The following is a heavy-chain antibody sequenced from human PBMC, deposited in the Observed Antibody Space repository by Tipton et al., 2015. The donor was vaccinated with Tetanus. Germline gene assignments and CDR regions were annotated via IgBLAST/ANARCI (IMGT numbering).Heavy chain of an antibody. V-gene: IGHV4-34*01. CDR2: INHSGST. D-gene: IGHD2-15*01. J-gene: IGHJ6*02. CDR1: GGSFSGYF. Sequence: LRLSCAVYGGSFSGYFWSWIRQPPGKGLEWIGEINHSGSTNYNPSLKSRVTMSVDTSKNQFSLKLSSVTAADTAVYYRARDQKSATLSHFFYGLDVWGQGTTVTVSS. CDR3: ARDQKSATLSHFFYGLDV.